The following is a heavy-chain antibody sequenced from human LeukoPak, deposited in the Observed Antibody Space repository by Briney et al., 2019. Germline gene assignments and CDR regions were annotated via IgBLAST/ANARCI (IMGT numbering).Heavy chain of an antibody. V-gene: IGHV3-30*18. Sequence: SGGSLRLSCAASGFTFSSYGMHWVRQAPGKGLEWVAVISYDGSNKYYADSVKGRFTISRDNSKNTLYLQMNSLRAEDTAVYYCAKARITMIVVADWGQGTLVTVSS. D-gene: IGHD3-22*01. J-gene: IGHJ4*02. CDR2: ISYDGSNK. CDR1: GFTFSSYG. CDR3: AKARITMIVVAD.